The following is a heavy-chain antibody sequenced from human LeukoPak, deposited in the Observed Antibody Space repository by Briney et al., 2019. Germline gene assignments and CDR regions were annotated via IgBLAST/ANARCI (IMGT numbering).Heavy chain of an antibody. J-gene: IGHJ4*02. V-gene: IGHV4-30-2*01. CDR1: GCSISSGGYS. CDR3: ASYYVWGSYRFDY. CDR2: IYHSGST. D-gene: IGHD3-16*02. Sequence: SETLSLTCAVSGCSISSGGYSWSWIRQPPGKGLESIGYIYHSGSTYYNPSLKSRVTMSVDRSKNQFSLKLSSVTAADTAVYYCASYYVWGSYRFDYWGQGTLVTVSS.